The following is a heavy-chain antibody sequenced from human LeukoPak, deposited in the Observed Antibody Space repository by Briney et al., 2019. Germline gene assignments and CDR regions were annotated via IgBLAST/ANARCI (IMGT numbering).Heavy chain of an antibody. Sequence: GGSLRLSCAASGFLFSNYGMHWVRQAPGKGLEWVAFIRSDGTNRYYADSVKGRFTISRDNSKNTLYLKMNSLREEDTAVYYCAKSAGDGDYWGQGTLVTVSS. D-gene: IGHD3-16*01. J-gene: IGHJ4*02. CDR3: AKSAGDGDY. V-gene: IGHV3-30*02. CDR1: GFLFSNYG. CDR2: IRSDGTNR.